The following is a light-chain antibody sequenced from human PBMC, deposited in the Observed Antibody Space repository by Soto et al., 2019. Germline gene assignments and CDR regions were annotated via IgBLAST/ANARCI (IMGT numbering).Light chain of an antibody. J-gene: IGKJ1*01. V-gene: IGKV3-15*01. CDR1: QSVSSN. CDR3: HQYNNGPPCT. CDR2: GAS. Sequence: EIVMTQSPATLSVSPGERATLSCRASQSVSSNLAWYQQKPGQAPRLLIYGASTMATGIPARFSGSGSGTEYTLIISSRQHPDVAVYYCHQYNNGPPCTFGPGTKVEIK.